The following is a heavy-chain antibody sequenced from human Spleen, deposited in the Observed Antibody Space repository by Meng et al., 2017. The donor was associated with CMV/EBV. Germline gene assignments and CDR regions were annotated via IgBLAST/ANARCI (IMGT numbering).Heavy chain of an antibody. CDR3: ARTSEQLILGYFDS. Sequence: GESLKISCAASGFTFSSYWMHWVRQAPGKGLVWVSRINSDGSSTSYADSVKGRFTISRDNSHNALFLQMNSLRPEDTAVYYCARTSEQLILGYFDSWGQGTLVTVSS. D-gene: IGHD1-26*01. J-gene: IGHJ4*02. CDR2: INSDGSST. V-gene: IGHV3-74*01. CDR1: GFTFSSYW.